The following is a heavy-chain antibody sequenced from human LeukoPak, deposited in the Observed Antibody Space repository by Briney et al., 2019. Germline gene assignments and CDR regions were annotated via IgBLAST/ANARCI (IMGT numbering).Heavy chain of an antibody. J-gene: IGHJ3*02. CDR1: GGSISSYF. CDR2: IYYSGST. Sequence: PSETLSLTCTVSGGSISSYFWSWIPQPPGKGLEWIGYIYYSGSTHYNPSLKRRVTISVDTSKNQFSLKLSSVTAADTAVYYCARGPRFCSGGSCYRGVAFDIWGQGTMVTVSS. CDR3: ARGPRFCSGGSCYRGVAFDI. V-gene: IGHV4-59*01. D-gene: IGHD2-15*01.